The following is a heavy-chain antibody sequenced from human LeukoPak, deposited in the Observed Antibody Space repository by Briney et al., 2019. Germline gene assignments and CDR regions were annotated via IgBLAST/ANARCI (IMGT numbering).Heavy chain of an antibody. CDR3: TRGRPSRDDGDSSFDY. D-gene: IGHD4-17*01. V-gene: IGHV4-38-2*01. Sequence: SETLSLTCGVSNYSINSDDYWGWIRQSPGKRLEWIGSIYHGGTAHYNPSLKSRVTMSLDTSKNQFYLKLTSVTAADTAFYYCTRGRPSRDDGDSSFDYWGQGTLVTVSS. CDR1: NYSINSDDY. CDR2: IYHGGTA. J-gene: IGHJ4*02.